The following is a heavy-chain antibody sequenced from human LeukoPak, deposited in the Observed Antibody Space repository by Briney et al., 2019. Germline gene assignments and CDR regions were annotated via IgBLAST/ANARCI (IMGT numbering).Heavy chain of an antibody. CDR1: GFTFSSYS. J-gene: IGHJ3*02. CDR3: ARDKVDQGAFDI. V-gene: IGHV3-21*01. Sequence: GGSLSLSCAASGFTFSSYSMNWVRQAPGKGLEWVSSISSSSSYIYYADSVKGRFTISRDNAKNSLYLQMNSLRAEDTAVYYCARDKVDQGAFDIWGQGTMVTVSS. D-gene: IGHD5-12*01. CDR2: ISSSSSYI.